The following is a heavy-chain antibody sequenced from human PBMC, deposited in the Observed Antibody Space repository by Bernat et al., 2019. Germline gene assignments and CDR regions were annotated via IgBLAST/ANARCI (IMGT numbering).Heavy chain of an antibody. V-gene: IGHV3-15*01. J-gene: IGHJ3*02. D-gene: IGHD6-13*01. CDR3: ARVFRAGPKGDAFDI. Sequence: EVQLLESGGGLVKPGGSLKLSCVASGFPFNNPGMFWFRQVPGKGLEWVGLIKIKPDGETTEYAAPVKGRFTISRDDSENTLSLQMNSLKTEDTALYYCARVFRAGPKGDAFDIWGQGTVVTVSP. CDR1: GFPFNNPG. CDR2: IKIKPDGETT.